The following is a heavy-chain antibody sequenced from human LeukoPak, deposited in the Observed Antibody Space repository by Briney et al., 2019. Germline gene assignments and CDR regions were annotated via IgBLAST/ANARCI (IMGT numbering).Heavy chain of an antibody. CDR1: GISITSGSYY. Sequence: KSSETLSLTCTVSGISITSGSYYWSWIRQPAGKGLEWIGRIYTSGSTNYNPSLKSRVTISRDTSKNQFSLKLTSVTAGDTAVYYCARDGYSYLLWGQGTLVTVSS. J-gene: IGHJ4*02. V-gene: IGHV4-61*02. D-gene: IGHD5-18*01. CDR3: ARDGYSYLL. CDR2: IYTSGST.